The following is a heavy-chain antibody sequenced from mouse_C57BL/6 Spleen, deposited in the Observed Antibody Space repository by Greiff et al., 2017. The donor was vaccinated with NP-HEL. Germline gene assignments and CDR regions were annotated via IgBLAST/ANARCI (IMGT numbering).Heavy chain of an antibody. V-gene: IGHV14-1*01. D-gene: IGHD2-10*01. Sequence: VQLQQSGAELVRPGASVKLSCTASGFNIKDYYMHWVKQRPEQGLEWIGRIDPEDGDTEYAPKFQGKATMTADTSSNTAYLQLSSLTSEDTAVYYCTTTYYGKYGYFDVWGTGTTVTVSS. J-gene: IGHJ1*03. CDR1: GFNIKDYY. CDR3: TTTYYGKYGYFDV. CDR2: IDPEDGDT.